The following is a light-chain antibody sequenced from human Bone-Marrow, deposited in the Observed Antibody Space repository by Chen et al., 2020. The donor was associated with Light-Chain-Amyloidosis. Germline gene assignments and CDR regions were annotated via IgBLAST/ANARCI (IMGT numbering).Light chain of an antibody. CDR3: QSADSSGTYEVI. CDR2: RDT. CDR1: DLPTKY. J-gene: IGLJ2*01. V-gene: IGLV3-25*03. Sequence: SYELTQPPSVSVSPGQTARITCSGDDLPTKYAYWYQQKPGQAPVLVIHRDTERPSGISERFSGSGSGTTATLTISGVQAEAEADYHGQSADSSGTYEVIFGGGTKLTVL.